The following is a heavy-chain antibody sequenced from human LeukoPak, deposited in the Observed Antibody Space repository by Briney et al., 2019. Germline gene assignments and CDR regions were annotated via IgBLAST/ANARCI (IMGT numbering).Heavy chain of an antibody. CDR1: GISFSTAW. CDR2: IQSKNQRATT. J-gene: IGHJ4*02. Sequence: PGGSLRLSCVASGISFSTAWMSWVRQAPGKGLEWVGRIQSKNQRATTHYAAPVNGRFTISRDDSQNTIFLQMNSLKIKDTDIYYCLTDIYVWGQGTLVSVFS. V-gene: IGHV3-15*05. D-gene: IGHD3-16*01. CDR3: LTDIYV.